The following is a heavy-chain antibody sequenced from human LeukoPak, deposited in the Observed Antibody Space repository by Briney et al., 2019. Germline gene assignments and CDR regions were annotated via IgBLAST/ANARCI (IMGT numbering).Heavy chain of an antibody. CDR3: ARDVAGPMRVGSYDY. CDR2: INPSGGST. CDR1: GYTFTSYY. V-gene: IGHV1-46*01. Sequence: ASVKVSFKASGYTFTSYYMHWVRQAPGQGLEWMGIINPSGGSTSYAQKFQGRVTMTRDTSTSTVYMELSSLRSEDTAVYYCARDVAGPMRVGSYDYWGQGTLVTVSS. J-gene: IGHJ4*02. D-gene: IGHD2-15*01.